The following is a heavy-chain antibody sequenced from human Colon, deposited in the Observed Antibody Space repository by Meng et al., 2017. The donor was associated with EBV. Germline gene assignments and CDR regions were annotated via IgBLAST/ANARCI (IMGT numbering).Heavy chain of an antibody. CDR1: GGSISSGNHY. CDR3: ASLYGDSSVWYLDL. CDR2: IYYSGST. Sequence: QVRLQESGPGLVKPSQTLSLTCTVSGGSISSGNHYWSWIRRHPGKGLEYIGYIYYSGSTYYNPSLKSRVIISVDTSKNQFSLRLNSVTAADTAVYYCASLYGDSSVWYLDLWGRGTLVTVSS. J-gene: IGHJ2*01. D-gene: IGHD4-17*01. V-gene: IGHV4-31*03.